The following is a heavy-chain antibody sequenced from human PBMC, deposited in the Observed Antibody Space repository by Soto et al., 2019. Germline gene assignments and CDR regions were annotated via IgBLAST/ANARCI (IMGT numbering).Heavy chain of an antibody. Sequence: GGSLSLSCAASGFTFSSYSMSWVRQAPGKGLEWVSAISGSGGSTYYADSVKGRFTISRDNSKNTLYLQMNSLRAEDTAVYYCAKISRSWYEIDYWGQGTLVTVSS. J-gene: IGHJ4*02. V-gene: IGHV3-23*01. CDR1: GFTFSSYS. D-gene: IGHD6-13*01. CDR2: ISGSGGST. CDR3: AKISRSWYEIDY.